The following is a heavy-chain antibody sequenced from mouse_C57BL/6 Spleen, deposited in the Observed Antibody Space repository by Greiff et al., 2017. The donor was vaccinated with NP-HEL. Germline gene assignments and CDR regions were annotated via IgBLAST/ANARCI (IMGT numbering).Heavy chain of an antibody. D-gene: IGHD1-1*01. CDR2: IHPNSGST. J-gene: IGHJ2*01. V-gene: IGHV1-64*01. CDR1: GYTFTSYW. CDR3: ARDNYYGSSYHDY. Sequence: QVHVKQSGAELVKPGASVKLSCKASGYTFTSYWMHWVKQRPGQGLEWIGMIHPNSGSTNYNEKFKSKATLTVDKSSSTAYMQLSSLTSEDSAVYYCARDNYYGSSYHDYWGQGTTLTVSS.